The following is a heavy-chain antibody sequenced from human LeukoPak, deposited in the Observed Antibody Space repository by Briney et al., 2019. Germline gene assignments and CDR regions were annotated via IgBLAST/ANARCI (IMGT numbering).Heavy chain of an antibody. J-gene: IGHJ4*02. CDR3: ASEGEPGIAAAGKDY. V-gene: IGHV4-39*01. CDR2: IYYSGST. Sequence: SETLSLTCTVSGGSISSSSYYWGWIRQPPGKGLECIGSIYYSGSTYYNPSLKSRVTISVDTSKNQFSLKLSSVTAADTAVYYCASEGEPGIAAAGKDYWGQGTLVTVSS. CDR1: GGSISSSSYY. D-gene: IGHD6-13*01.